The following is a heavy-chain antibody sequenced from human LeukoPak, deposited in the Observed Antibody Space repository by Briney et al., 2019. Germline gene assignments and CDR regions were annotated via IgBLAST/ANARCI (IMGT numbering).Heavy chain of an antibody. V-gene: IGHV1-69*04. D-gene: IGHD4-23*01. CDR1: GGTFSSYA. CDR3: ARAHYGGNGGFDY. CDR2: IIPILGIA. Sequence: ASVKVSCKASGGTFSSYAISWVRQAPGQGLEWMGRIIPILGIANYAQKFQGRVTITADKSTSTAYMELSSLRSEDTAVYYCARAHYGGNGGFDYWGQGTLVTVSS. J-gene: IGHJ4*02.